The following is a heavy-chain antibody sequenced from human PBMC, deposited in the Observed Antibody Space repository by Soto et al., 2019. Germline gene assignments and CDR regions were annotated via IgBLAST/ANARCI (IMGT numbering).Heavy chain of an antibody. CDR1: GYTFNSYA. Sequence: QVQLVQSGAEVKKPGASVKVSGKASGYTFNSYAISWVRQAPGQGLEWMGWISAYNGNTNYEQMLQGRVTMTTDTTKSTAYMELRSVISDETAVYYCASDLAAGTCDYWGQGTLFTVSS. V-gene: IGHV1-18*01. CDR3: ASDLAAGTCDY. CDR2: ISAYNGNT. D-gene: IGHD6-13*01. J-gene: IGHJ4*02.